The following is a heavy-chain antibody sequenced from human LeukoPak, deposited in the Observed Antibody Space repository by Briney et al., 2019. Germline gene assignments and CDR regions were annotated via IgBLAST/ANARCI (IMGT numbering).Heavy chain of an antibody. Sequence: PSETLSLTCAVSGGSIRGGPYHWSWIRQHPGKGLEWIGYIHYSGTTYYNPSLKSRVTISVDTSNNQFSLKLSSVSAADTAVYYCARADCSTTCYYFDDWGQGTPVIVSA. CDR1: GGSIRGGPYH. CDR3: ARADCSTTCYYFDD. J-gene: IGHJ4*02. D-gene: IGHD2-2*01. V-gene: IGHV4-31*11. CDR2: IHYSGTT.